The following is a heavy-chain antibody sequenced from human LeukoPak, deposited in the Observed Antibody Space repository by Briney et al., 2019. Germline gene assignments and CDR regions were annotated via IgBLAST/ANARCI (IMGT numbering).Heavy chain of an antibody. CDR3: AKEKYSSSSGLFDY. J-gene: IGHJ4*02. Sequence: GGSLRLSCAASGFTFSNYWMTWVRQAPGRGLEWVANIKHDGSDKYYVDSVKGRFTISRDSAKNSLYLQMNSLRAEDTAVYYCAKEKYSSSSGLFDYWGQGTLVTVSS. CDR1: GFTFSNYW. D-gene: IGHD6-6*01. CDR2: IKHDGSDK. V-gene: IGHV3-7*01.